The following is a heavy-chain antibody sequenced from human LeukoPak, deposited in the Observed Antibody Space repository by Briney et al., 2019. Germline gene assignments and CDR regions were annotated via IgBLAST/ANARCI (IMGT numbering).Heavy chain of an antibody. CDR3: ARGLLDYSSSPGALN. Sequence: SETLSLTCTVSGGSISSYYWSWIRQPPGKGLEWIGYIYYSGSTNYNPSLKSRVTISVDTSKNQFSLKLSSVTAADTAVYYCARGLLDYSSSPGALNWGQGTLVTVSS. CDR1: GGSISSYY. D-gene: IGHD6-13*01. J-gene: IGHJ4*02. CDR2: IYYSGST. V-gene: IGHV4-59*01.